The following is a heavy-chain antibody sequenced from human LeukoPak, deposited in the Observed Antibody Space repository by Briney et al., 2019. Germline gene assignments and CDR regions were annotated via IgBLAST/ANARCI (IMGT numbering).Heavy chain of an antibody. V-gene: IGHV3-23*01. CDR3: AKGTTGSYFDY. Sequence: GGSLGLFCAASGFTFSSYAMSWLRQAPGKGLEWVSAISGSGGSTYYADSVKGRFTISRDNSKNTLYLQMNSLRAEDTAVYYCAKGTTGSYFDYWGQGTLVTVSS. CDR2: ISGSGGST. D-gene: IGHD3-9*01. CDR1: GFTFSSYA. J-gene: IGHJ4*02.